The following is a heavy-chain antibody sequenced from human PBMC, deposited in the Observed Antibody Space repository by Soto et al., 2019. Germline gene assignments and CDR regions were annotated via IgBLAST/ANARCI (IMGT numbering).Heavy chain of an antibody. Sequence: QVQLVQSGAEVKKPGASVKVSCKASGYTFTSYGISWVRQAPGQGLEWMGWISAYNGNTNYAQKLQGRVTMTTDTXXSXAXXELRSLRSDDTAVYYCARDWAPGIAVAGKPTPFDYWGQGTLVTVSS. CDR2: ISAYNGNT. J-gene: IGHJ4*02. V-gene: IGHV1-18*01. D-gene: IGHD6-19*01. CDR3: ARDWAPGIAVAGKPTPFDY. CDR1: GYTFTSYG.